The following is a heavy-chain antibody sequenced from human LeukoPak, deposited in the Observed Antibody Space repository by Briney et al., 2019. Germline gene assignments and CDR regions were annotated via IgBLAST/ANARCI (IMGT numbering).Heavy chain of an antibody. D-gene: IGHD2-2*01. CDR1: GGSFSGYY. V-gene: IGHV4-34*01. Sequence: KPSETLSLTCAVYGGSFSGYYWSWIRQPPGKGLEWIGEINHSGSTNYNPSLKSRVTISVDTSKNQFSLKLSSVTAADTAVYYCARDNCSSTSCSIDPWGQGTLVTVSS. CDR2: INHSGST. CDR3: ARDNCSSTSCSIDP. J-gene: IGHJ5*02.